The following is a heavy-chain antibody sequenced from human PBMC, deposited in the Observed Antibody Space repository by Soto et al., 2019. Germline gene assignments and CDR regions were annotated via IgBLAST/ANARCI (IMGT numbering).Heavy chain of an antibody. CDR1: GFTVSTDW. J-gene: IGHJ6*02. CDR2: IRSGGNT. CDR3: VRENYYYGMDV. V-gene: IGHV3-66*01. Sequence: EVQLVESGGGLVQRGGSLRLSCAASGFTVSTDWMYWVRQAPGKGLEWVSVIRSGGNTYYADSVEGRFTISRDNSKNTVYLQMNSLRAEDTAVYYCVRENYYYGMDVWGQGTTVTVSS.